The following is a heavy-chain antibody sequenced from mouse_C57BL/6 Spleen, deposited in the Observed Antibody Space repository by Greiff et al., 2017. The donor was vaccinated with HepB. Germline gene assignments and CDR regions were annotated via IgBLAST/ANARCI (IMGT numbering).Heavy chain of an antibody. CDR3: ARQCYYGYYYAMDY. D-gene: IGHD1-1*01. CDR1: GFTFTDYN. J-gene: IGHJ4*01. V-gene: IGHV1-18*01. Sequence: VQLQQSGPELVKPGASVKIPCKASGFTFTDYNMDWVKQSHGKSLEWIGDINPNNGGTIYNQKFKGKATLTVDKSSSTAYIELRSLTSKDTAVYNCARQCYYGYYYAMDYWGQGTSVTVSS. CDR2: INPNNGGT.